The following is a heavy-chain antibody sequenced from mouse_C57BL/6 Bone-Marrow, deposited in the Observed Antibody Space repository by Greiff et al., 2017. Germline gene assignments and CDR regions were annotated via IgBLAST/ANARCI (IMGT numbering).Heavy chain of an antibody. CDR3: ARSGGWLLYYYAMDY. J-gene: IGHJ4*01. CDR1: GYTFTSYW. Sequence: QVQLQQPGAELVKPGASVKLSCKASGYTFTSYWMHWVKQRPGRGLEGIGRIDPNSGGTKYNEKFKSKATLTVDKPASTAYMQLSSLTSEDSAVYYCARSGGWLLYYYAMDYWGQGTSVTVAS. CDR2: IDPNSGGT. D-gene: IGHD2-3*01. V-gene: IGHV1-72*01.